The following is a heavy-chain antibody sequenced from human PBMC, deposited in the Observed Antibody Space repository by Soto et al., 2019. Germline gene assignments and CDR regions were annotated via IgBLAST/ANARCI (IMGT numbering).Heavy chain of an antibody. V-gene: IGHV4-34*01. CDR1: GGSFSGYY. J-gene: IGHJ6*03. Sequence: SETLSLTCAVYGGSFSGYYWSWIRQPPGKGLEWIGEINHSGSTNYNPSLKSRVTISVDTSKNQFSLKLSSVTAADTAVYYCARRSPLGYCSGGSCAGLYYYYYYMDVWGKGTTVTVSS. CDR2: INHSGST. D-gene: IGHD2-15*01. CDR3: ARRSPLGYCSGGSCAGLYYYYYYMDV.